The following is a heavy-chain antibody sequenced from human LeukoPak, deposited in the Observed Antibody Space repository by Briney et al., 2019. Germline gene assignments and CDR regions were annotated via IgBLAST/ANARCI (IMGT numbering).Heavy chain of an antibody. CDR2: IWHDGSNE. V-gene: IGHV3-33*01. Sequence: PGRSLRLSCAASGFTFSSYGMHWVRQAPGKGLEWVAVIWHDGSNEYYADSVKGRFTISRDNSKNTLYLQMNSLRAEDTAVYYCAVGSGSYYKGAFDIWGQGTMVTVSS. CDR3: AVGSGSYYKGAFDI. CDR1: GFTFSSYG. J-gene: IGHJ3*02. D-gene: IGHD3-10*01.